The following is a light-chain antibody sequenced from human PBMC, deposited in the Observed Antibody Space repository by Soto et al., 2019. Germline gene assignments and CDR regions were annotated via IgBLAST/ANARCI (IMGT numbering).Light chain of an antibody. CDR3: QQYDNLAFT. J-gene: IGKJ3*01. V-gene: IGKV1-33*01. CDR1: DDIDNF. CDR2: DAS. Sequence: DIQMTQSPSSLSASVGDRVTITCQASDDIDNFLSWYQQTPGKAPKLLIHDASTLQRGVPSRFSGSGSVTDFTLTISSLQPEDFATYYCQQYDNLAFTFGPGTKVDVK.